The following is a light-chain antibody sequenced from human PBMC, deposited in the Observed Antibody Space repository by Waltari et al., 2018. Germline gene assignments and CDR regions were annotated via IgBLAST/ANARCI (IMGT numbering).Light chain of an antibody. CDR2: DNN. J-gene: IGLJ2*01. CDR1: RSTIGHNY. CDR3: ATWDSSLSGGV. V-gene: IGLV1-51*01. Sequence: HSVLTQPPSVSAAPGQDVTIFCSGSRSTIGHNYVSWYQQVPGTAPKLLIFDNNERPSGIPDRFSGSKSGTSATLDITGLQTGDEAHYYCATWDSSLSGGVFGGGTKVTVL.